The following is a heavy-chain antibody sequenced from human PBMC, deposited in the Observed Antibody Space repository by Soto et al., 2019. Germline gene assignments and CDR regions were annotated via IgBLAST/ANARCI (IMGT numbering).Heavy chain of an antibody. CDR1: GHSFTRRW. J-gene: IGHJ4*02. Sequence: GESLKISCKAEGHSFTRRWIGWVRQVPGRGLEWVAVIYPADSDARYSPSFRGRGTISVDISINTVYLQWRSLKASDTAVYFCARQDSVTAPVRGVYFDSWAQGTPVTVSS. CDR2: IYPADSDA. D-gene: IGHD2-15*01. CDR3: ARQDSVTAPVRGVYFDS. V-gene: IGHV5-51*01.